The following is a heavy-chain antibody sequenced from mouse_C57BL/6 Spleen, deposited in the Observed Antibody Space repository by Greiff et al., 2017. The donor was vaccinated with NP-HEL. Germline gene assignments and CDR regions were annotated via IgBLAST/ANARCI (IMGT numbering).Heavy chain of an antibody. Sequence: VQLQQSGAELVKPGASVKLSCTASGFNIKDYYMHWVKQRTEQGLEWIGRIDPENGDTEYASKFQGKATITADTSSNTAYLQLSSLTSEDTAVYYCTNYGSYWGQGTTLTVSS. CDR1: GFNIKDYY. CDR3: TNYGSY. J-gene: IGHJ2*01. V-gene: IGHV14-1*01. CDR2: IDPENGDT. D-gene: IGHD1-1*02.